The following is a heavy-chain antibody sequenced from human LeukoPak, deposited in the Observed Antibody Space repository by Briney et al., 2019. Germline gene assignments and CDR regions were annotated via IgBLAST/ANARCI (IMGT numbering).Heavy chain of an antibody. D-gene: IGHD3-22*01. V-gene: IGHV3-23*01. CDR3: AKEYYYDSSGSASWFDP. J-gene: IGHJ5*02. CDR2: ISGSGGST. CDR1: GFTFSSYA. Sequence: PGGSLRLSCAASGFTFSSYAMSWVRQAPGKGLEWVSAISGSGGSTYYADSVKGRFTISRDNSMNTLYLQMNSLRAEDTAVYYCAKEYYYDSSGSASWFDPWGQGTLVTVSS.